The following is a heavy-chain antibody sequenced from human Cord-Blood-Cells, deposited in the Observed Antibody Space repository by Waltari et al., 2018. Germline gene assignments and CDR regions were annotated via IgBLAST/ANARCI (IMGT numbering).Heavy chain of an antibody. V-gene: IGHV4-39*01. D-gene: IGHD2-15*01. Sequence: QLQLQESGPGLVKPSETLSLTCTVSGGSISSSSYYWGWLRQPPGRGLEWIGSIYYSGGTYYNPSLKSRVTISVDTSKNQFSLKLSSVTAADTAVYYCARGFCSGGSCYKHNWFDPWGQGTLVTVSS. CDR3: ARGFCSGGSCYKHNWFDP. J-gene: IGHJ5*02. CDR2: IYYSGGT. CDR1: GGSISSSSYY.